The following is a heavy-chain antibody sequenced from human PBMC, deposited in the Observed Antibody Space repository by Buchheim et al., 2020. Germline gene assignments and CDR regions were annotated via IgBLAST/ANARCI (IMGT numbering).Heavy chain of an antibody. CDR1: GYSFTSYW. J-gene: IGHJ6*02. CDR2: IDPSDSYT. D-gene: IGHD1-26*01. V-gene: IGHV5-10-1*03. CDR3: ASSSPFLGATYYYYYGMDV. Sequence: EVQLVQSGAEVKKPGESLRISCKGSGYSFTSYWISWVRQMPGKGLEWMGRIDPSDSYTNYSPSFQGHVTIPADKSISTAYPQWSSLKASDTAMYYCASSSPFLGATYYYYYGMDVWGQGTT.